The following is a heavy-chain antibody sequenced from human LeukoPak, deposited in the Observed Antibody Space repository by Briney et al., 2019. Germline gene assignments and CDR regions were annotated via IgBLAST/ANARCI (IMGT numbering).Heavy chain of an antibody. CDR3: ARVSLVRGAPDYYFDY. CDR2: VYYSGST. J-gene: IGHJ4*02. D-gene: IGHD3-10*01. CDR1: GGSITSYY. Sequence: KASETLSLTCTVSGGSITSYYWSWIRQPPGKGLEWIGNVYYSGSTNYNPPLKSRVTMSVDTSKNQFSLKLSSVTAADTAVYYCARVSLVRGAPDYYFDYWGQGTLVTVSS. V-gene: IGHV4-59*12.